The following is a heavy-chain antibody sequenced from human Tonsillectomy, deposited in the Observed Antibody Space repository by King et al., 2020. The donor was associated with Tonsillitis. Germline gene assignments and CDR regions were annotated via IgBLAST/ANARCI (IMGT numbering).Heavy chain of an antibody. CDR2: ISGSGGST. CDR3: AKDEGITINRRAKGGYYFDY. J-gene: IGHJ4*02. CDR1: GFTFSSYA. V-gene: IGHV3-23*04. D-gene: IGHD3-3*01. Sequence: VQLVESGGGLVQPGGSLRLSCAASGFTFSSYAMSWVRQAPGKGLEWVSAISGSGGSTYYADSVKGRFTISRDNSKNTLYLQMNSLRAEDTAVYYCAKDEGITINRRAKGGYYFDYWGQGTLVTVSS.